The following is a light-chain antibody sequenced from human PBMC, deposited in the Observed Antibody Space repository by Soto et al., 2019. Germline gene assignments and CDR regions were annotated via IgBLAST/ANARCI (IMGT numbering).Light chain of an antibody. J-gene: IGLJ1*01. CDR1: SSNIGKNF. CDR2: DNY. V-gene: IGLV1-51*01. CDR3: GSWDSSLSAYV. Sequence: QSVLTQPPSVSAAPGQRVTISCSGSSSNIGKNFVSWFQQLPGTAPKLLIYDNYKRPLEIPDRFSGSKSGTSATLDITDLQTGDEADYYCGSWDSSLSAYVFGTGTKV.